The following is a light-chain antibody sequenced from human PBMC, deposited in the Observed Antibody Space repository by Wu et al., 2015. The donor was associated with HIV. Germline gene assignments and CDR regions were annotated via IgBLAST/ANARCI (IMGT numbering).Light chain of an antibody. CDR3: QQRTT. J-gene: IGKJ5*01. CDR1: QSVSTY. CDR2: DTF. Sequence: EIILTQSPATLSLSPGDRATLSCRASQSVSTYLAWYQQKPGQVPRLLIYDTFYRAAGIPVRFSGRGSETDFTLTISSLESEDSAVYYCQQRTTFGQGTRLEI. V-gene: IGKV3-11*01.